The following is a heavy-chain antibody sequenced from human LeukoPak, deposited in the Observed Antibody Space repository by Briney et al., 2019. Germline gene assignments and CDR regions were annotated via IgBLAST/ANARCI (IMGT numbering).Heavy chain of an antibody. CDR2: ISYHGSNK. CDR1: GFTFSSYA. V-gene: IGHV3-30-3*01. D-gene: IGHD6-13*01. Sequence: GRSLRLSCAASGFTFSSYAMHWVRQAPGKGLEWVSVISYHGSNKYYADSVKGRFTISRDNSKITLYLQMNSLRAEDTALYYCARGEYSSSWADAFDIWGQGTMVTVSS. J-gene: IGHJ3*02. CDR3: ARGEYSSSWADAFDI.